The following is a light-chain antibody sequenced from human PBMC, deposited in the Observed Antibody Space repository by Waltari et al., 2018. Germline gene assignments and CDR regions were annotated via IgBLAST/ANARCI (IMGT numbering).Light chain of an antibody. Sequence: QSALTQPPSASRPPGPSVTTPCTGTTSYVGDKNHVSWYQQHPGKAPKLMIYEVSKRPSGVPDRFSGSKSGNTASLTVSGLQAEDEADYYCSSYAGSNNYVFGTGTKVTVL. CDR1: TSYVGDKNH. J-gene: IGLJ1*01. CDR2: EVS. V-gene: IGLV2-8*01. CDR3: SSYAGSNNYV.